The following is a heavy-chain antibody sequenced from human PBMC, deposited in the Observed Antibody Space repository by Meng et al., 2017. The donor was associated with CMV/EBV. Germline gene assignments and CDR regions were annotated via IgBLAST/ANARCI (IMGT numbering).Heavy chain of an antibody. CDR3: AKDKGEDDYSNEGGLIDY. CDR1: GFTFSSYG. V-gene: IGHV3-30*02. J-gene: IGHJ4*02. D-gene: IGHD4-11*01. Sequence: GESLKISCAASGFTFSSYGMHWVRQAPGKGLEWVAFIRYDGSNKYYAGSVKGRFTISRDNSKNTLYLQMNSLRAEDTAVYYCAKDKGEDDYSNEGGLIDYWGQGTLVTVSS. CDR2: IRYDGSNK.